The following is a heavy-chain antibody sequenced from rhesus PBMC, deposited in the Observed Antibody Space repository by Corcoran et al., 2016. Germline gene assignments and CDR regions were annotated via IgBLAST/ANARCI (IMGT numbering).Heavy chain of an antibody. CDR1: GYSFTSYW. CDR2: IDPSDSDT. J-gene: IGHJ2*01. Sequence: EVQLVQSGAEVKRPGESLKISCKTSGYSFTSYWLSLVRQMPGKGLEWLGAIDPSDSDTRYNPSFQGQVPIAASKSSSPAYLQWSRLKASYTATYYCATTLTGTTSWYFDLWGPGTPITISS. V-gene: IGHV5-20*01. CDR3: ATTLTGTTSWYFDL. D-gene: IGHD4-23*01.